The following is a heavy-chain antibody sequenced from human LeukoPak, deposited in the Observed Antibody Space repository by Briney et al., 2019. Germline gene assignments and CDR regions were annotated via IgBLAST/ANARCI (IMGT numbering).Heavy chain of an antibody. J-gene: IGHJ3*02. Sequence: ASVKVSCKASGYTFTGYWHWVRQAPEQGLEWMGRINPNSGGTDYAQNFQGRVTMTRDTSISTAYMELSSLRSDDTAVYYCARFLSGSHDAFDIWGQGTMVTVSS. CDR2: INPNSGGT. CDR1: GYTFTGYW. D-gene: IGHD1-26*01. CDR3: ARFLSGSHDAFDI. V-gene: IGHV1-2*06.